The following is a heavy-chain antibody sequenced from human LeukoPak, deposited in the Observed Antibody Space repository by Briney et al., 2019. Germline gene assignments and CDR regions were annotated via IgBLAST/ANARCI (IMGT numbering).Heavy chain of an antibody. J-gene: IGHJ4*02. Sequence: GGSLRLSCAASGFTVSSNYMSWVRQAPGKGLEWVSVIYSGGSTYYADSVKGRFTISRDNSKNTLYLQMNSLRAEDTAVYYCARAQTTGYSSGWVFDYWGQGTLVTVSS. CDR3: ARAQTTGYSSGWVFDY. D-gene: IGHD6-19*01. CDR2: IYSGGST. CDR1: GFTVSSNY. V-gene: IGHV3-53*01.